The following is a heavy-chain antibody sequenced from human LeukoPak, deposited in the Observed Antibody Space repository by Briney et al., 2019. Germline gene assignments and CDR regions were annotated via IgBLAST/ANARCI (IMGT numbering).Heavy chain of an antibody. V-gene: IGHV4-31*03. CDR1: GGSISSGGYH. D-gene: IGHD3-10*01. CDR2: IYYSGST. J-gene: IGHJ4*02. CDR3: ARYGSGLFDY. Sequence: SETLSLTYTVSGGSISSGGYHWSWIRQHPGKGLEWIGYIYYSGSTYYNPSLKSRVTISVDTSKNQFSLKLSSVTAADTAVYYCARYGSGLFDYWGQGTLVTVSS.